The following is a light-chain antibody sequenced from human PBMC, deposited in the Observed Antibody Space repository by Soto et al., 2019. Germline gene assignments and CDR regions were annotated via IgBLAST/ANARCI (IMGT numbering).Light chain of an antibody. CDR3: QQYNKWPAEIT. CDR2: GAS. CDR1: QSVRTK. V-gene: IGKV3D-15*01. J-gene: IGKJ5*01. Sequence: EIVLTQSPATLSLSPGERATLSCRASQSVRTKLAWYQQKPGQAPRLLIYGASSRATGIPARFSGSGSGTEFTLTISSLQSEDSGVYYCQQYNKWPAEITFGQGTRLENK.